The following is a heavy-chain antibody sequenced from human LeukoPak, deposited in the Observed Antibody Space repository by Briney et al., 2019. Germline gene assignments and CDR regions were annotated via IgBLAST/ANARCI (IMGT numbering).Heavy chain of an antibody. V-gene: IGHV3-21*01. Sequence: GGSLRLSCAASGFTFSSYSMNWVRQAPGKGLEWVSSISSSSSYIYYADSVKGRFTISRDNAKNSLYLQMNSLRAEDTAVYYCAVIGSGSPFDYWGQGTLVTVSS. J-gene: IGHJ4*02. CDR1: GFTFSSYS. CDR3: AVIGSGSPFDY. D-gene: IGHD3-10*01. CDR2: ISSSSSYI.